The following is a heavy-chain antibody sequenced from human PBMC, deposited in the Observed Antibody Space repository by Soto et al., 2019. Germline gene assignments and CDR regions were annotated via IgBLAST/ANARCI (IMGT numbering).Heavy chain of an antibody. J-gene: IGHJ4*02. CDR2: IIPILGIA. CDR3: ASTRMGYDILTGDY. CDR1: GGTFSSYT. Sequence: QVQLVQSGAEVKKPGSSVKVSCKASGGTFSSYTISWVRQAPGQGLEWMGRIIPILGIANYAQKFQGRVKITAHKSRSTAYMELSSLRSEDTAMYYCASTRMGYDILTGDYGGQGTLVTVSS. D-gene: IGHD3-9*01. V-gene: IGHV1-69*02.